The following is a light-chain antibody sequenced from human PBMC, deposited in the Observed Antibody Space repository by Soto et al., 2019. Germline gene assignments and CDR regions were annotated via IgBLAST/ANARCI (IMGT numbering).Light chain of an antibody. Sequence: EIVMTQSPATLSVSQGERATLSCRGSQSVSSNLAWYQQKPGQAPRLLIYGASTRATGIPARFSGSGSGTAFTLTISSLQSEDFAVYYCQQYNNWPRTFGQGTKVEIK. CDR1: QSVSSN. V-gene: IGKV3-15*01. CDR2: GAS. CDR3: QQYNNWPRT. J-gene: IGKJ1*01.